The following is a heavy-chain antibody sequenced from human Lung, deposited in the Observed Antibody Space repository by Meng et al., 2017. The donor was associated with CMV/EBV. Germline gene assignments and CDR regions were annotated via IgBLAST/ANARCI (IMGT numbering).Heavy chain of an antibody. V-gene: IGHV6-1*01. CDR1: GDSVSSNSAA. CDR3: ARVTDGYNLQGMDV. D-gene: IGHD5-24*01. Sequence: SXAISGDSVSSNSAAWNWIRQSPSRGLEWLGRTYYRSKWYNDYAVSVKSRITINPDTSKNQFSLQLNSVTPEDTAVYYCARVTDGYNLQGMDVWGQGTTVXVSS. CDR2: TYYRSKWYN. J-gene: IGHJ6*02.